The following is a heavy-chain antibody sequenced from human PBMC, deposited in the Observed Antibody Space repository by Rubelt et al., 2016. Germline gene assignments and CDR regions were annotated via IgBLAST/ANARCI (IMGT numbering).Heavy chain of an antibody. J-gene: IGHJ4*02. V-gene: IGHV3-33*05. Sequence: GFTFNTCAMHWVRQAPGKGLEWVAIISFGGTNKYYEDSVKGRFTISSDGAKRSLYLQMNSLRAEDTAVYYCARALGCSSGNCYLEFWGQGTLVTVSS. CDR2: ISFGGTNK. D-gene: IGHD1-1*01. CDR3: ARALGCSSGNCYLEF. CDR1: GFTFNTCA.